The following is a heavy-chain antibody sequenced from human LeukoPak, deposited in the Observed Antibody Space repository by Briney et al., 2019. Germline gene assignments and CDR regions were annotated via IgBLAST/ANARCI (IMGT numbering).Heavy chain of an antibody. Sequence: PSETLSLTCTVSGGSISSSDYYWGWIRQPPGKGLEWVGSIYYTGSTYYNPSLKSRVTISVDTSKNQFSLKLSSVTAADTAVYYCARQGPASSGAVYYYMDVWGKGTTVTVSS. D-gene: IGHD2-2*01. J-gene: IGHJ6*03. CDR2: IYYTGST. V-gene: IGHV4-39*01. CDR3: ARQGPASSGAVYYYMDV. CDR1: GGSISSSDYY.